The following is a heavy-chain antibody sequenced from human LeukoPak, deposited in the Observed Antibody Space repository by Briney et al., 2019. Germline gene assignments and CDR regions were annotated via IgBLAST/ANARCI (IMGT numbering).Heavy chain of an antibody. CDR2: IYYSGST. J-gene: IGHJ3*02. D-gene: IGHD3-22*01. CDR1: GGSISSYY. CDR3: ARDSHYYDSSGYYLGAFDI. V-gene: IGHV4-59*01. Sequence: SETLSLTCTVSGGSISSYYWSWIRQPPGKGLEWIGYIYYSGSTSYNPSLKSRVTISVDTSKNQFSLKLSSVTAADTAVYYCARDSHYYDSSGYYLGAFDIWGQGTMVTVSS.